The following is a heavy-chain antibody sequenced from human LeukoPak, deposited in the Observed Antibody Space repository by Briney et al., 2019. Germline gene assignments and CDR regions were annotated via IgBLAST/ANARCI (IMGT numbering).Heavy chain of an antibody. D-gene: IGHD2-15*01. J-gene: IGHJ4*02. V-gene: IGHV3-21*04. CDR2: ISSSSSYI. CDR3: AKAPVTTCSGAYCYPFDY. Sequence: GGSLRLSCAASGFTSSSYSMNWVRQAPGKGLEWVSSISSSSSYIYYADSVKGRFTISRDNAKNTLYLQMNSLRAEDAAVYYCAKAPVTTCSGAYCYPFDYWGQGTLVTVSS. CDR1: GFTSSSYS.